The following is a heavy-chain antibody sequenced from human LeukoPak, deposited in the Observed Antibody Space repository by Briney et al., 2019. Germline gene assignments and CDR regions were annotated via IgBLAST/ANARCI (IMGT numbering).Heavy chain of an antibody. D-gene: IGHD2-15*01. J-gene: IGHJ4*02. Sequence: GGSLRLSCAASGFTFSSHWMHWVRQAPGKGLVWVSRISSDGSSTNYADSVKGRFTISRDNSKNMLYLQMNSLRPEDTAVYYCARGYCSGGSCYFFDYWGQGTLVTVSS. V-gene: IGHV3-74*01. CDR2: ISSDGSST. CDR1: GFTFSSHW. CDR3: ARGYCSGGSCYFFDY.